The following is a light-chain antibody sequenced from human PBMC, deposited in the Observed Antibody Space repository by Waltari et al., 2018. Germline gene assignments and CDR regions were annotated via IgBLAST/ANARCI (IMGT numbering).Light chain of an antibody. Sequence: EVLMTQSPPTLSVPPGERAPLSCRASQSIARNLAWYQQTPGQAPRLLIYGASTRATDVPDRFSGSGSGTEFTLTISSLQSEDFAVYYCQQYNNWRTFGQGTKLEIK. V-gene: IGKV3-15*01. J-gene: IGKJ2*01. CDR3: QQYNNWRT. CDR2: GAS. CDR1: QSIARN.